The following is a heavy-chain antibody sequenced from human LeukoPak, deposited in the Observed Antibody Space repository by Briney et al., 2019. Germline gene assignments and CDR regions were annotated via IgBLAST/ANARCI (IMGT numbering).Heavy chain of an antibody. J-gene: IGHJ3*02. Sequence: GGSLRLSCAASGFTFSSYAMSWVRQAPGKGLEWVAAISGSGGGTYYVDSVKGRFTISRDNSTNTLYLQMNSLRAEDTAVYYCAKDLRAGYDFWSGYYAFDIWGQGTMVTVSS. CDR2: ISGSGGGT. V-gene: IGHV3-23*01. CDR3: AKDLRAGYDFWSGYYAFDI. D-gene: IGHD3-3*01. CDR1: GFTFSSYA.